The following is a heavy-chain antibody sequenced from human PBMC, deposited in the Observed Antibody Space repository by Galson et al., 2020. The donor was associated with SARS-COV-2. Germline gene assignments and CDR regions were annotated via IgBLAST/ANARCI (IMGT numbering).Heavy chain of an antibody. CDR3: ARGGYYHDNSGYYYVDPFDI. Sequence: GESLKISCAASGFTFSRDGMHWVRQAPGKGLEWVAVIWSDGSLKNYADSVKGRFTISRDNSKNTLYLQMNSLRAEDTAVYYCARGGYYHDNSGYYYVDPFDIWGQGTMVTVSS. V-gene: IGHV3-33*01. D-gene: IGHD3-22*01. CDR1: GFTFSRDG. J-gene: IGHJ3*02. CDR2: IWSDGSLK.